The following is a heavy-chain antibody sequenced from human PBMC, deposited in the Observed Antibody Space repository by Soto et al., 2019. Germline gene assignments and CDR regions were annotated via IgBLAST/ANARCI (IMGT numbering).Heavy chain of an antibody. J-gene: IGHJ4*02. CDR3: EFTDLDLDY. Sequence: QVQLVQSGAEVKKPGSSVKVSCKASGGTFSSYTISWVRQAPGQGLEWMGRINPILGIANYAQKFQGRVTITADKSTSTAYMELSSLRSEETAVYYCEFTDLDLDYWGQGTLVTVSS. CDR1: GGTFSSYT. D-gene: IGHD3-16*01. CDR2: INPILGIA. V-gene: IGHV1-69*02.